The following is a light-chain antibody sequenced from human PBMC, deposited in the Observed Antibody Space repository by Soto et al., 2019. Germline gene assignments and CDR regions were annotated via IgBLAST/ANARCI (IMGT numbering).Light chain of an antibody. Sequence: EIVLTQSPGTLSLSPGERATLSCRASQSVSSSYLAWYQQKPGQAPRFLISGASSRAADIPDRFSGSGSGTDFTLTINRLEPEDFAVYYCQQYDSSPRTFGQGTKVDIK. CDR3: QQYDSSPRT. CDR2: GAS. J-gene: IGKJ1*01. CDR1: QSVSSSY. V-gene: IGKV3-20*01.